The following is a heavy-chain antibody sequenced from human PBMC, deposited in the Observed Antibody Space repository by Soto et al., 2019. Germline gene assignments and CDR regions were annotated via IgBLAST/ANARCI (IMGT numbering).Heavy chain of an antibody. CDR2: ISYRGST. CDR1: AGSITTSY. D-gene: IGHD3-22*01. Sequence: LSLTCTVSAGSITTSYWSWIRQPLGKALEWIGYISYRGSTNYNPSLKSRLTISIDTSKSQISLKLTSMTTADTAVYYCASSGIVGREVNTWFDPWGQGTLVTV. V-gene: IGHV4-59*01. CDR3: ASSGIVGREVNTWFDP. J-gene: IGHJ5*02.